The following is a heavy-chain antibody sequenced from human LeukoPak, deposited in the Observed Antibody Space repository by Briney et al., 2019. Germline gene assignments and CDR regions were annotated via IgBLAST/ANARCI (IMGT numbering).Heavy chain of an antibody. Sequence: PGGSLRLSCAASGFTFTSYAMSWVRQAPGKGLEWVAVIWYDGNNKYYADSVKGRFTISRDNSKNTLYLQMNSLRAEDTAVYYCARAFTSTGYYYVEYWGQGTLVTVSS. CDR1: GFTFTSYA. CDR2: IWYDGNNK. J-gene: IGHJ4*02. V-gene: IGHV3-33*08. CDR3: ARAFTSTGYYYVEY. D-gene: IGHD3-22*01.